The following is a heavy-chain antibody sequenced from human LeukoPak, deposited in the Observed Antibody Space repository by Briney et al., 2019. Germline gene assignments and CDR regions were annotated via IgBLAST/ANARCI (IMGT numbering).Heavy chain of an antibody. J-gene: IGHJ4*02. CDR3: ARAGVYGSRGGYFDY. Sequence: GGSLRLSCAASGFTFSSYSMNWVRQAPGKGLEWVSYISSSSSTIYYADSVKGRFTISRDNAKNSLYLQMNSLRAEDTALYYCARAGVYGSRGGYFDYWGQGTLVTVSS. CDR1: GFTFSSYS. CDR2: ISSSSSTI. D-gene: IGHD3-10*01. V-gene: IGHV3-48*01.